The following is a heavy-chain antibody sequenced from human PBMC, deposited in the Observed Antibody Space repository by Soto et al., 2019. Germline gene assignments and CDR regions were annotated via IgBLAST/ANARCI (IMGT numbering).Heavy chain of an antibody. CDR1: GDTFTNYA. J-gene: IGHJ5*02. CDR2: IILALGTP. Sequence: QVQLVQSGAEVKQPGASAKVSCKAPGDTFTNYAFTWVRQAPGQGPEWLGGIILALGTPHYSQRFQGRLTITADESSSTVYMELGSLRLDDTAVYYCGRYCTNTKCRGGYYLDLWGQGTLLTVSS. V-gene: IGHV1-69*01. D-gene: IGHD2-8*01. CDR3: GRYCTNTKCRGGYYLDL.